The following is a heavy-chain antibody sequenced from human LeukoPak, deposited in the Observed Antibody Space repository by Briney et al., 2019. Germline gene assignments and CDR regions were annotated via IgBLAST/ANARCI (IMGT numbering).Heavy chain of an antibody. CDR3: ARHVADSYFPMDV. J-gene: IGHJ6*02. CDR2: IYHSGST. V-gene: IGHV4-30-2*01. D-gene: IGHD3-10*02. CDR1: GGSISSGGYS. Sequence: SQTLSLTCAVSGGSISSGGYSWSWIRQPPGKGLEWIGYIYHSGSTYYNPSLKSRVTISVDRSKNQFSLKLSSVTAADTAVYYCARHVADSYFPMDVWGQGTTVTVSS.